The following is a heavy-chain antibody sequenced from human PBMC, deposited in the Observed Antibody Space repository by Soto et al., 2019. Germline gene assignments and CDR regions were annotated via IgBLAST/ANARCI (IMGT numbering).Heavy chain of an antibody. V-gene: IGHV4-39*01. CDR3: ARLEGLATISYYFDF. Sequence: SETLSLTCTVSDDSITSGAYYWGLIRQPPGKGLEWIGTIQYRGSTYYNPSLKSRVTISLDKSKSQFSLKLNSVTAADSAVYFCARLEGLATISYYFDFWGPGALVTVSS. CDR2: IQYRGST. J-gene: IGHJ4*02. D-gene: IGHD3-9*01. CDR1: DDSITSGAYY.